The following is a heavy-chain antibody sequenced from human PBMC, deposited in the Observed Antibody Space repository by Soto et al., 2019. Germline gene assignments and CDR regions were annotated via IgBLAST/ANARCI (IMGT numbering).Heavy chain of an antibody. J-gene: IGHJ3*02. D-gene: IGHD3-3*01. Sequence: EVQLVESGGGLVQPGRSLRLSCAASGFTFDDYAMHWVRQAPGKGLEWVSGVSWNSGSDGYADSVKGRFTISRDNVNKSLHLQMNSLEPEDTAVYFCASSRGRGDFWSGYVAFDIWGQGTMVTVS. CDR2: VSWNSGSD. V-gene: IGHV3-9*01. CDR3: ASSRGRGDFWSGYVAFDI. CDR1: GFTFDDYA.